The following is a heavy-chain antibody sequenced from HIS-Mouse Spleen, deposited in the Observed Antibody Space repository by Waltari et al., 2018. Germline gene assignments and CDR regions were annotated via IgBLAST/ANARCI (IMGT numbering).Heavy chain of an antibody. CDR3: AREIPYSSSWYDWYFDL. CDR1: GGSISSSSYY. Sequence: QLQLQESGPGLVKPSETLSLTCTVSGGSISSSSYYWGWIRQPPGKGLEWIGSMHHSGSTYYNPSLKSRVTISVDTSKNQFSLKLSSVTAADTAVYYCAREIPYSSSWYDWYFDLWGRGTLVTVSS. CDR2: MHHSGST. J-gene: IGHJ2*01. V-gene: IGHV4-39*07. D-gene: IGHD6-13*01.